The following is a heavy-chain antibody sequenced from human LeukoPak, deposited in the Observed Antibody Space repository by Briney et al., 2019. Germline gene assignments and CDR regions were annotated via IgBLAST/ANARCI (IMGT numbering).Heavy chain of an antibody. CDR1: GGSYSGYY. CDR2: INHSGST. CDR3: ARKNAYYYDSSGYYYRLRYYYMDV. V-gene: IGHV4-34*01. D-gene: IGHD3-22*01. Sequence: SETLSLTCAVYGGSYSGYYWSWIRQPPGKGLEWIGEINHSGSTNYNPSLKSRVTISVDTSKNQFSLKLSSVTAADTAVYYCARKNAYYYDSSGYYYRLRYYYMDVWGKGTTVTVSS. J-gene: IGHJ6*03.